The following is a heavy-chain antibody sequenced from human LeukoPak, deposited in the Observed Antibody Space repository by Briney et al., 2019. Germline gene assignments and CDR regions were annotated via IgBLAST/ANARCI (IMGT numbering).Heavy chain of an antibody. J-gene: IGHJ4*02. Sequence: PGGSLRLSCAASGFTFSDYAMSWVRQAPGQGLEWVSTSDDGSGTYYADSVKGRFTISRDNSKNTLFLQINSLRAEDSAVYHCATDRERDPSVYYLVGGQGTLVTVSS. D-gene: IGHD3-22*01. CDR3: ATDRERDPSVYYLV. V-gene: IGHV3-23*01. CDR2: SDDGSGT. CDR1: GFTFSDYA.